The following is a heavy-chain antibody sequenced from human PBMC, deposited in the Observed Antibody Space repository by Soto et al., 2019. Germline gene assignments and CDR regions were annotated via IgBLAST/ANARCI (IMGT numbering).Heavy chain of an antibody. CDR2: VSNNGDST. J-gene: IGHJ4*02. CDR3: VKVLISGNYDY. D-gene: IGHD1-26*01. Sequence: GGSLRLSCAASGFTFSSYAMHWVRQAPGKGLEYVSAVSNNGDSTFYADSVKGRFTISRDNSKNTLDLQMSSLRAEDTAVYYCVKVLISGNYDYWGQGTLVTVSS. CDR1: GFTFSSYA. V-gene: IGHV3-64D*06.